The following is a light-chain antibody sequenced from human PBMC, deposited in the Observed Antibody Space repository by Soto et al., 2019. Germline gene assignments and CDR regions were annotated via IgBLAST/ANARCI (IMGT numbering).Light chain of an antibody. CDR2: DAS. CDR3: QQRSNWPLT. V-gene: IGKV3-11*01. J-gene: IGKJ4*01. Sequence: EIVLTQSPATLSLSPGERATLSCRASQSVSSYLVWYQHKPGQAPRLLIYDASNRATGIPARFSGSGSGTDFTLTISSLEPEDYVVYYCQQRSNWPLTFGGGTKVDIK. CDR1: QSVSSY.